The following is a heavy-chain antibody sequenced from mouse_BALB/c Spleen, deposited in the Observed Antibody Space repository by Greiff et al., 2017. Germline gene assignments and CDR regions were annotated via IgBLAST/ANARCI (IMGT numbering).Heavy chain of an antibody. CDR3: ARSGTRGYAMDY. CDR1: GYSFTDYI. Sequence: EVQLQQTGPELVKPGASVKISCKASGYSFTDYIMLWVKQSHGKSLEWIGNINPYYGSTSYNLKFKGKATLTVDKSSSTAYMQLNSLTSEDSAVYYCARSGTRGYAMDYWGQGTSVTVSS. CDR2: INPYYGST. J-gene: IGHJ4*01. D-gene: IGHD4-1*01. V-gene: IGHV1-39*01.